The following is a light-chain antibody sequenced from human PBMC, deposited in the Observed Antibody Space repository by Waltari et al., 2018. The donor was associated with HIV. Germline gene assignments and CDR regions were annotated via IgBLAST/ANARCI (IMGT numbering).Light chain of an antibody. Sequence: DYQMTQSPSSLSVSVGDTVTITCRSSHSISNYLNWYQQKPGRAPKLLIHSATSLQGGIPRRFRGSGSGTYFTLAIDSLQPEDFAIYYCQQAYDTPITFGQGTRLDI. J-gene: IGKJ5*01. CDR1: HSISNY. CDR3: QQAYDTPIT. V-gene: IGKV1-39*01. CDR2: SAT.